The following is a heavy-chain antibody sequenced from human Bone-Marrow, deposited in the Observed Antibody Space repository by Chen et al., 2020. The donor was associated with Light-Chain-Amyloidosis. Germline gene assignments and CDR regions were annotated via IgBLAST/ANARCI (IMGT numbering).Heavy chain of an antibody. J-gene: IGHJ4*02. CDR1: GFTFSSYA. CDR3: AKDRGYYDSSGYPATYFDY. V-gene: IGHV3-23*01. Sequence: EVQLLESGGGLVQPGGSLRLSCAASGFTFSSYAMSWVRQAPGKGLEWVSAIGGSGGSTYYADSVKGRFTISRDNSKNTLYLQMNSLRAEDTAVYYCAKDRGYYDSSGYPATYFDYWGQGTLVTVSS. CDR2: IGGSGGST. D-gene: IGHD3-22*01.